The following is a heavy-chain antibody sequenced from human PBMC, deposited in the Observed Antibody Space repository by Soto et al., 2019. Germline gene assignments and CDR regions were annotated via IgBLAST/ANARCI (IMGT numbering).Heavy chain of an antibody. J-gene: IGHJ4*02. Sequence: GSLRLSCAASGFTFSTYAMSWVRQAPGKGLEWVSAISGSGGSTYYADSVKGRFTISRDNSKNTLYLQMNSLRAEDTAVYYCAKERDSRGYFDYWGQGTLVTVSS. CDR2: ISGSGGST. V-gene: IGHV3-23*01. CDR1: GFTFSTYA. CDR3: AKERDSRGYFDY. D-gene: IGHD6-13*01.